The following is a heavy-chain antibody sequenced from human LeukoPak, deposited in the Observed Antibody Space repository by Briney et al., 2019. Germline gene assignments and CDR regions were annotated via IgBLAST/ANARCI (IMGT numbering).Heavy chain of an antibody. D-gene: IGHD2-15*01. CDR3: ARGGAVGATYLLLDY. V-gene: IGHV4-34*01. CDR2: INHSGST. Sequence: PSETLSLTCAVYDGSFRGYFWSWIRLPPGKGLKWIGDINHSGSTDYNPSLKSRVTIEVDTSKKQFSLNLRSVTAADTAVYYCARGGAVGATYLLLDYWGQGTVVTVSS. CDR1: DGSFRGYF. J-gene: IGHJ4*02.